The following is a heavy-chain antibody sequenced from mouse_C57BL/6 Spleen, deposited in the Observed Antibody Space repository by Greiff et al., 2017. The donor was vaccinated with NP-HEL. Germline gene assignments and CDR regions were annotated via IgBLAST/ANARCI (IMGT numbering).Heavy chain of an antibody. D-gene: IGHD3-3*01. CDR2: IYPGDGDT. V-gene: IGHV1-80*01. J-gene: IGHJ3*01. CDR1: GYAFSSYW. Sequence: QVTLKESGAELVKPGASVKISCKASGYAFSSYWMNWVKQRPGKGLEWIGQIYPGDGDTNYNGKFKGKATLTADKSSSTAYMQLSSLTSEDSAVYFCARGGDEETWFAYWGQGTLVTVSA. CDR3: ARGGDEETWFAY.